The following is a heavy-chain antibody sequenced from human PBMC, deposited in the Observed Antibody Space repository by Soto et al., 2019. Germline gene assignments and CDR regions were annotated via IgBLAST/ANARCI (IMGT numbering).Heavy chain of an antibody. CDR1: GYNFHSYG. J-gene: IGHJ4*02. CDR2: ISAYNGET. CDR3: ARDLEESGDVWTGVGLY. V-gene: IGHV1-18*01. D-gene: IGHD3-3*01. Sequence: QVQLVQSGAEVKKPGASVKVSCRASGYNFHSYGITWVRQAPGQGLEWLGWISAYNGETHSGPMVPGRVSLTIDMSTSTADMELRSLRSDDTAVYFCARDLEESGDVWTGVGLYWGQGTRVTVSS.